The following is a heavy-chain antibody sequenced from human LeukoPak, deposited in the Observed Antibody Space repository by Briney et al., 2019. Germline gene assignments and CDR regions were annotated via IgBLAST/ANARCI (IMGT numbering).Heavy chain of an antibody. CDR3: ARDQAGYSGYPDY. D-gene: IGHD5-12*01. CDR1: GYTFTGYY. J-gene: IGHJ4*02. Sequence: ASVKVSCKASGYTFTGYYMHWVRQAPGQGLEWMGWINPNSGGTNYAQKFQGRVTMTRDTSISTAYMELSRLRSDDTAVYYCARDQAGYSGYPDYWGQGTLVTVSS. CDR2: INPNSGGT. V-gene: IGHV1-2*02.